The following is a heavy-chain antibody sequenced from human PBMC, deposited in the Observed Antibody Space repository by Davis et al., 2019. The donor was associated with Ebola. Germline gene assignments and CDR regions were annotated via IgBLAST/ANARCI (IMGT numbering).Heavy chain of an antibody. J-gene: IGHJ6*03. V-gene: IGHV3-48*02. CDR3: AREKFDFWSGSPMDV. CDR1: GFSFSIYR. CDR2: ISGSSTSI. Sequence: GGSLRLSCAASGFSFSIYRMNWVRQAPGKGLEWVSHISGSSTSIYYADSVEGRFTISRDNAKKSLYLQMNGLRDEDSAVYYCAREKFDFWSGSPMDVWGKGTTVTVSS. D-gene: IGHD3-3*01.